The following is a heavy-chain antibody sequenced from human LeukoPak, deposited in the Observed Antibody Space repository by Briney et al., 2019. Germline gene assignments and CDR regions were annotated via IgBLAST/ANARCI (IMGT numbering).Heavy chain of an antibody. CDR1: GFTFSNYA. CDR2: ISGRGGGT. J-gene: IGHJ5*02. Sequence: GGSLRLSCAAPGFTFSNYAMSWVRQAQGKGLEWVSGISGRGGGTNYADSVKGRFTVSRDNSMNTLYLQMNSLRAEDTAVYYCVKGSIFGVPNNWFDPWGQGTLVTVAS. V-gene: IGHV3-23*01. D-gene: IGHD3-3*01. CDR3: VKGSIFGVPNNWFDP.